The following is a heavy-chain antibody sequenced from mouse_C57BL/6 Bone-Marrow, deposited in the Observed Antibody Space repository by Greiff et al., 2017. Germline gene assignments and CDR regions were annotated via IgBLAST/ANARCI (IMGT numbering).Heavy chain of an antibody. CDR1: GYNFTTYP. CDR2: FNPYNDDT. V-gene: IGHV1-47*01. D-gene: IGHD2-3*01. Sequence: VQLQQSGAELVKPGASVKMSCKASGYNFTTYPIEWMKQNHGKSLEWIGNFNPYNDDTKYNEKFKGKATLTVEKSSSTVYLRLSRLTSYDSAVYYWARKGDGYYPAWFAYWGQGTLVTVSA. CDR3: ARKGDGYYPAWFAY. J-gene: IGHJ3*01.